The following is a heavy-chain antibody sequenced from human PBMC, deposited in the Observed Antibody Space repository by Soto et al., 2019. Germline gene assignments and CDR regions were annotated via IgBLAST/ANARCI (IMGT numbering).Heavy chain of an antibody. D-gene: IGHD3-16*01. Sequence: QVQLVESGGGVVQPGRSLRLSCAASRFTFSSYGMHWVRQAPGKGLEWLAFISYDGSNKYYADSVKGRFTISRDNSKNTLFLPLNSLRAEDTAVYYCAKDGGGSGRFDCWRQGALVTVSS. CDR2: ISYDGSNK. CDR1: RFTFSSYG. V-gene: IGHV3-30*18. CDR3: AKDGGGSGRFDC. J-gene: IGHJ4*02.